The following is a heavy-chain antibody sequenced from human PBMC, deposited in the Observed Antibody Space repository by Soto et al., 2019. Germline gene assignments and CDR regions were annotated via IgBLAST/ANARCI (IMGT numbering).Heavy chain of an antibody. CDR2: ISGSGGST. Sequence: TGRLLRVSWGAAGGTFSSYGGSWVRQAPGKGLEWVSAISGSGGSTYYADSVKGRFTISRDNSKNTLYLQMNSLRAEDTAVYYCASITPVRWWRSNHYGYGDYENDAFDIWGQGTMVTVSS. CDR1: GGTFSSYG. D-gene: IGHD4-17*01. J-gene: IGHJ3*02. V-gene: IGHV3-23*01. CDR3: ASITPVRWWRSNHYGYGDYENDAFDI.